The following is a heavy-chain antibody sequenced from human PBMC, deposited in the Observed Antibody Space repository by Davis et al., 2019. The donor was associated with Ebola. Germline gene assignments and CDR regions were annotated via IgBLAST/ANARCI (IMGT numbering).Heavy chain of an antibody. CDR3: AREAAAGTVSYGTVSYGMDV. J-gene: IGHJ6*04. V-gene: IGHV3-23*01. D-gene: IGHD6-13*01. Sequence: GGSLRLSCPASGSTFSSYGMHWVRQAPGKGLEWVSAISGSGGSTYYADSVKGRFTISRDNSKNTLYLQMNSLSAEDPAVYYCAREAAAGTVSYGTVSYGMDVWGKGTTVTVSS. CDR1: GSTFSSYG. CDR2: ISGSGGST.